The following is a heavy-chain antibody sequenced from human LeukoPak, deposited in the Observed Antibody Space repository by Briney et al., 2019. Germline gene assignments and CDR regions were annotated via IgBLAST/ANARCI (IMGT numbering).Heavy chain of an antibody. CDR3: ARGADYDFWSGYYTGKSFDY. J-gene: IGHJ4*02. D-gene: IGHD3-3*01. Sequence: GSLRLSCAASGFTFSSYGMHWVRQAPGKGLEWVAVIWYDGSNKYYADSVKGRFTISRDNSKNTLYLQMNSLRAEDTAVYYCARGADYDFWSGYYTGKSFDYWGQGTLVTVSS. CDR2: IWYDGSNK. V-gene: IGHV3-33*01. CDR1: GFTFSSYG.